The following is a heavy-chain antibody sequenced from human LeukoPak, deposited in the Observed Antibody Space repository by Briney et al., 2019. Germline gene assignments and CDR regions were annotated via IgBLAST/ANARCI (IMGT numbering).Heavy chain of an antibody. CDR3: ARAGVPPRRLQYGY. J-gene: IGHJ4*02. Sequence: SETPSLTCAVYGGSLSDFFWTWIRQPPGKGLEWIGEISHRGTTNYNPSLKNRVTISKDTAKNHLSLNLTSVTAADTAVYYCARAGVPPRRLQYGYWGQGTLVTVSS. CDR1: GGSLSDFF. V-gene: IGHV4-34*01. CDR2: ISHRGTT. D-gene: IGHD4-11*01.